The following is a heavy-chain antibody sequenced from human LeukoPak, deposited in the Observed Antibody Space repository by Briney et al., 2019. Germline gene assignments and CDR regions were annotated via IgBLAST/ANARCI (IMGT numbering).Heavy chain of an antibody. CDR3: ARGYYYYYMDV. J-gene: IGHJ6*03. CDR2: IYYSGST. Sequence: SETLSLTCTVSGGSISSYYWSWIRQPPGKGLEWIGYIYYSGSTNYNPSLKSRVTISVDTSRNQFSLKLSSVTAADTAVYYCARGYYYYYMDVWGKGTTVTVSS. V-gene: IGHV4-59*01. CDR1: GGSISSYY.